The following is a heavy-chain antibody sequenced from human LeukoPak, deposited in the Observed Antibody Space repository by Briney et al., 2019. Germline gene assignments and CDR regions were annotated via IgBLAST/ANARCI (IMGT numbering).Heavy chain of an antibody. CDR3: ATEGSFDY. CDR1: GFTYSDYS. Sequence: HTGGSLRLSCAASGFTYSDYSMNWVRQAPGKGLEWVAVISFDASSKYYADSVKGRFTISRDNSKNTLYLQMNSLRAEDAAVYYCATEGSFDYWGQGTLVTVSS. J-gene: IGHJ4*02. CDR2: ISFDASSK. V-gene: IGHV3-30*03.